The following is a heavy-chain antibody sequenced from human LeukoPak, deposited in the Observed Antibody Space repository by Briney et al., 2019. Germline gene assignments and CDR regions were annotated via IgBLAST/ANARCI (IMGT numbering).Heavy chain of an antibody. J-gene: IGHJ6*03. CDR3: AKDAFYGSGSYGDYMDV. D-gene: IGHD3-10*01. Sequence: VQPGGSLRLSCVESGLTFSSYGMHWVRQAPGKGLEWVAFIQYDGSNKYYADSVKGRFTISRDNSKNTLYLQMNSLRAEDTAVYYCAKDAFYGSGSYGDYMDVWGKGTTVTISS. V-gene: IGHV3-30*02. CDR2: IQYDGSNK. CDR1: GLTFSSYG.